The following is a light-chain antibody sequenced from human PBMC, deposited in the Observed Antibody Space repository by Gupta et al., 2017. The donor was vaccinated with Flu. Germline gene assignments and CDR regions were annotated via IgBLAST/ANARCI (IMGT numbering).Light chain of an antibody. V-gene: IGKV1-5*03. CDR2: KAS. Sequence: DRVTISCRASQSISSWLAWYQQKPGKVPNLLIYKASSLESGVPSRFSGSGSGTEFTLTISSLQPDDFATYYCQQYNTYSRYTFGQGTKLEIK. CDR1: QSISSW. CDR3: QQYNTYSRYT. J-gene: IGKJ2*01.